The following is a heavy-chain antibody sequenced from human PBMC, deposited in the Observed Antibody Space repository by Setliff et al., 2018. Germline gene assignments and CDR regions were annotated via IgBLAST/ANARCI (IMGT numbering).Heavy chain of an antibody. CDR2: INSNGGDT. J-gene: IGHJ6*02. Sequence: ASVKVSCKASGYIFSDHYMHWVRQAPGKGLGWMGWINSNGGDTNYAQTFEGRLTLTRDTSIRTTYMELATLRSDDTAVYYCARARHFGMDVWGQGTTVTVSS. CDR1: GYIFSDHY. V-gene: IGHV1-2*02. CDR3: ARARHFGMDV.